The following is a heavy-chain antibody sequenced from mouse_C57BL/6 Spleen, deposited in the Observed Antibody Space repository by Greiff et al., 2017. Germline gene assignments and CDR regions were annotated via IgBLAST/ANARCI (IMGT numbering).Heavy chain of an antibody. D-gene: IGHD3-1*01. V-gene: IGHV1-50*01. Sequence: QVQLKQPGAELVKPGASVKLSCKASGYTFTSYWMQWVKQRPGQGLEWIGEIDPSDSYTNYNQKFKGKATLTVDTSSSTAYMQLSSLTSEDSAFYYCARRALYYAMDYWGQGTSVTVSS. CDR1: GYTFTSYW. CDR3: ARRALYYAMDY. J-gene: IGHJ4*01. CDR2: IDPSDSYT.